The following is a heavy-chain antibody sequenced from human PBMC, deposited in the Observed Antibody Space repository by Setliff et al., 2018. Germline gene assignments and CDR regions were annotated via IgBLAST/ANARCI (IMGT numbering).Heavy chain of an antibody. Sequence: ASVKVSCKASGYTFTSYGFSWVRQAPGQGLEWVGWISVYNGKTKYAQKFQGRVTMTTDTSTRTAYMEVTSLRSDDTAVYYCATEKFPGDWGDYWGQGTLVTVSS. CDR3: ATEKFPGDWGDY. CDR2: ISVYNGKT. J-gene: IGHJ4*02. CDR1: GYTFTSYG. V-gene: IGHV1-18*01. D-gene: IGHD2-21*01.